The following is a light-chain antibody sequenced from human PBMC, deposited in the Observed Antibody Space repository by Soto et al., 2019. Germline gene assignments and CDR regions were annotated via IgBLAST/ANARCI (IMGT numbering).Light chain of an antibody. CDR3: SSYTSTSTLYA. J-gene: IGLJ1*01. V-gene: IGLV2-14*01. CDR2: EVT. CDR1: TSDVRGFNY. Sequence: QSVLTQPASVSGSPGQSITISCTGTTSDVRGFNYVSWYQHHPGKAPKLIIYEVTSRPSGVSNRFSGSKSGNTASLTISGLQAEDEADYYCSSYTSTSTLYAFGTGTKVTVL.